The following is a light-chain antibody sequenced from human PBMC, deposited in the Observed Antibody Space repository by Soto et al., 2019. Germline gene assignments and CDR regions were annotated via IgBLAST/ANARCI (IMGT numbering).Light chain of an antibody. CDR1: SDDIGNFNL. J-gene: IGLJ3*02. V-gene: IGLV2-23*02. CDR2: EVN. Sequence: QSALTQPASVSGSPGQSITFSCTGSSDDIGNFNLVSWYQQYPGKAPKLILYEVNKRPLGVSDRFSGSKSGNTASLTSSGLQAEDEADYHCCSYAGSRWVFGGGTKLTVL. CDR3: CSYAGSRWV.